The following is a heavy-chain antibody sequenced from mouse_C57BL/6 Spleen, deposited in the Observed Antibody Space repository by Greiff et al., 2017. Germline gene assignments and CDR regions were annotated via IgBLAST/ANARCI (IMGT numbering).Heavy chain of an antibody. J-gene: IGHJ1*03. Sequence: VKLVESGGGLVKPGGSLKLSCAASGFTFSSHAMSWVRQTPEKRLEWVATISDGGSYTYYPDNVKGRFTISRDNDKNNLYLQMSHLKSEDTAMYYCARSLYDGYYYWYFDVWGTGTTVTVSS. CDR2: ISDGGSYT. CDR3: ARSLYDGYYYWYFDV. CDR1: GFTFSSHA. D-gene: IGHD2-3*01. V-gene: IGHV5-4*03.